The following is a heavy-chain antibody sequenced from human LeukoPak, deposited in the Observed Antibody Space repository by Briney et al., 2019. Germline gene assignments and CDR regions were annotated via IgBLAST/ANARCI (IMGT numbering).Heavy chain of an antibody. CDR2: ISGSGGST. Sequence: GGSLRLSCAASGFTFSSYAMSWVRQAPGKGLEWVSGISGSGGSTYYADSVKGRFTISRDNSKNTLYLQMNSLRAEDTAVYYCAISGGYWAWAHWGQGTLVTVSS. V-gene: IGHV3-23*01. J-gene: IGHJ4*02. D-gene: IGHD1-26*01. CDR3: AISGGYWAWAH. CDR1: GFTFSSYA.